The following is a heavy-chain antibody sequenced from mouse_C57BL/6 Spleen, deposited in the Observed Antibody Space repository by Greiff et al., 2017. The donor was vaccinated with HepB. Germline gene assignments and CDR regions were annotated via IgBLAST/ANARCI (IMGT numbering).Heavy chain of an antibody. CDR1: GYTFTSYG. J-gene: IGHJ2*01. D-gene: IGHD2-2*01. Sequence: QVQLKESGAELARPGASVKLSCKASGYTFTSYGISWVKRRTGQGLEWIGEIYPRSGNTYYNEKFKGKATLTADKSSSTAYMELRSLTSEDSAVYFCARPMVTSRDYWGQGTTLTVSS. CDR2: IYPRSGNT. CDR3: ARPMVTSRDY. V-gene: IGHV1-81*01.